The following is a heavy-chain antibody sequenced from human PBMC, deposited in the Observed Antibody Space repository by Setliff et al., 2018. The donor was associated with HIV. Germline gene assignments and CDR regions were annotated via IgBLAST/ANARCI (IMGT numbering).Heavy chain of an antibody. Sequence: GGSLRLSCAASGLAFSSYRMNWVRQAPGKGLEWVSSIISDSSYIFYTDSVKGRFTISRDNARNSLYLQMNSLRADGTAVYYCARDGPTFLAAMDVWGKGTTVTVSS. CDR1: GLAFSSYR. CDR3: ARDGPTFLAAMDV. CDR2: IISDSSYI. V-gene: IGHV3-21*01. D-gene: IGHD3-3*02. J-gene: IGHJ6*03.